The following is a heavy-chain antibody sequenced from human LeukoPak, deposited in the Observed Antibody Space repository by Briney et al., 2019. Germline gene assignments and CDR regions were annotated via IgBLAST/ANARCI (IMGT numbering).Heavy chain of an antibody. D-gene: IGHD3-22*01. CDR2: ISGSGDNT. Sequence: GRSLRLSCAASGFSFSSYGIHWVRQAPGKGLEWVSGISGSGDNTYYADSVRGRFTISRDNSKNTLYVQVNSLGTEDTAAYYCAIGSYYDSSGSFYFDYWGQGTLVTVSS. CDR3: AIGSYYDSSGSFYFDY. J-gene: IGHJ4*02. V-gene: IGHV3-23*01. CDR1: GFSFSSYG.